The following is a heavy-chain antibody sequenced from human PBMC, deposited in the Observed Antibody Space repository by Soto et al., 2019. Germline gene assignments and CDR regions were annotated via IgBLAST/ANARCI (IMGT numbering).Heavy chain of an antibody. Sequence: SETLSLTCTVSGGSISSGGYSWSWIRQHPGKGLEWIAFIFYSGSTNYNPSLKSRVTISVDTSKNQFSLKLTSVTAADTAVYYCARHSSQNFDWLEYWGQGTLVTVSS. CDR2: IFYSGST. D-gene: IGHD3-9*01. CDR3: ARHSSQNFDWLEY. J-gene: IGHJ4*02. CDR1: GGSISSGGYS. V-gene: IGHV4-61*08.